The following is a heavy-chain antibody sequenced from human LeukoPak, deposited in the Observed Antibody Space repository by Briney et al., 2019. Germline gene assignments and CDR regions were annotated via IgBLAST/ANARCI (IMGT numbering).Heavy chain of an antibody. Sequence: ASMKVSCKASGYTFTSYGFSWVRQAPGHGLEWMGWISAYNGNTNYAQKLQGRVSMTTDKSTGTAYMELRSLRAEDTAVYYCAKPQERITMVRGALDYWGQGTLVTVSS. V-gene: IGHV1-18*01. J-gene: IGHJ4*02. CDR1: GYTFTSYG. CDR2: ISAYNGNT. D-gene: IGHD3-10*01. CDR3: AKPQERITMVRGALDY.